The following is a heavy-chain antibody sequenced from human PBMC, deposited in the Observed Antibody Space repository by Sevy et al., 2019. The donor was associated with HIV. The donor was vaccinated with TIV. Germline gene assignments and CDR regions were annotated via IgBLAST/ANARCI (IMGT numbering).Heavy chain of an antibody. J-gene: IGHJ4*02. CDR2: IIPRVGIA. Sequence: ASVKVSCMASGGGLSNYGMNWVRQAPGQGLEWMGGIIPRVGIANYAQQLQDRATITADESTSTMYLEGRGLRSEDTAVYFWASVQPCGGDCYFFDSWGQGTLVTVSS. D-gene: IGHD2-21*02. CDR1: GGGLSNYG. V-gene: IGHV1-69*10. CDR3: ASVQPCGGDCYFFDS.